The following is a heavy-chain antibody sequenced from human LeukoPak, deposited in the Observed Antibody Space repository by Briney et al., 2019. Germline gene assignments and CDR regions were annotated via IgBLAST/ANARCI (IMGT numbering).Heavy chain of an antibody. D-gene: IGHD1-26*01. V-gene: IGHV4-34*12. CDR2: IFYSGST. J-gene: IGHJ4*02. CDR1: GGSFSGYY. Sequence: PSETLSLTCAVYGGSFSGYYWNWIRQPPGKGLEWIATIFYSGSTFYNPSLRSRVTISVDTSKNKFSLKLSSVTAADTAVYSCARLGSLAWEFDDWGQGTLVTVSS. CDR3: ARLGSLAWEFDD.